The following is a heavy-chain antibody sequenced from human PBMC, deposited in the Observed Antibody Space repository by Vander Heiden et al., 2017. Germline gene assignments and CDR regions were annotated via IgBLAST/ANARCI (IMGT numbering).Heavy chain of an antibody. D-gene: IGHD3-3*01. Sequence: EVQLLESGGALVQPGGSLRLSCAGSGFTFRSYAMSWVRQAPGKGLEWVSAISCSGGTIYHADAVKGRFTISRDNSKNTLYLQLNSLRAEDTAVYYCAKTFYDFWSGYSYYFDNWGQGTLVTVSS. CDR3: AKTFYDFWSGYSYYFDN. V-gene: IGHV3-23*01. CDR1: GFTFRSYA. J-gene: IGHJ4*02. CDR2: ISCSGGTI.